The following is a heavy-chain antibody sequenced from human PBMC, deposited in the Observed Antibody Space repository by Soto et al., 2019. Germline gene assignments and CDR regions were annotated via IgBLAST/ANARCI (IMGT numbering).Heavy chain of an antibody. CDR3: AGGLMTTVTTRYYYGMDV. J-gene: IGHJ6*02. V-gene: IGHV4-34*01. Sequence: SETLSLTCAFYGLSFSGYYWILIRQPPGKGLEWIGEINHSGSTNYNPSLKSRVTISVDTSKNQFSLKLSSVTAADTAVYYCAGGLMTTVTTRYYYGMDVWGQGTTVTVSS. D-gene: IGHD4-17*01. CDR2: INHSGST. CDR1: GLSFSGYY.